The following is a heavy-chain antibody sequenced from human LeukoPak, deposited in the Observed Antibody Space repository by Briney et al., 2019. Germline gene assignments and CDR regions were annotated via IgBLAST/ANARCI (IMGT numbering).Heavy chain of an antibody. V-gene: IGHV4-38-2*02. J-gene: IGHJ4*02. CDR3: ARPYDSSGYYPGDY. D-gene: IGHD3-22*01. Sequence: SETLSLTCTVSGYSISSGYYWSWIRQPPGKGLEWIGEINHSGSTNYNPSLKSRVTISVDTSKNQFSLKLSSVTAADTAVYYCARPYDSSGYYPGDYWGQGTLVTVSS. CDR1: GYSISSGYY. CDR2: INHSGST.